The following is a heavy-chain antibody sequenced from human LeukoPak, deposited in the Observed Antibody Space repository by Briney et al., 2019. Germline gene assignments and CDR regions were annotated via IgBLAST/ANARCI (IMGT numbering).Heavy chain of an antibody. CDR2: IYYSGST. CDR1: GGSISSNY. CDR3: ARGANSGSYRNWFDP. Sequence: SETLSLTCTVSGGSISSNYWSWIRQPPGKGLEWIGYIYYSGSTNYNPSLKSRVTISVDTSKNQFSLRLNSVTAADTAAYYCARGANSGSYRNWFDPWGQGTLVTVSS. J-gene: IGHJ5*02. V-gene: IGHV4-59*01. D-gene: IGHD1-26*01.